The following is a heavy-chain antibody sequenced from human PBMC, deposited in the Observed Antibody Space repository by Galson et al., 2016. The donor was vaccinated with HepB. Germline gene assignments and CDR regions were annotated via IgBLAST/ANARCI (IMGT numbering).Heavy chain of an antibody. CDR3: ATRLTGITTGYYFDT. CDR2: ISDRVDKT. D-gene: IGHD1-1*01. Sequence: SLRLSCAASGFTFSSYAMNWVRQTPGTGLEWVSGISDRVDKTYYAGSVRGRFTISRDNSENTLYLQMNNMRVEDTAVYYCATRLTGITTGYYFDTWGQGTLVTVSS. CDR1: GFTFSSYA. J-gene: IGHJ4*02. V-gene: IGHV3-23*01.